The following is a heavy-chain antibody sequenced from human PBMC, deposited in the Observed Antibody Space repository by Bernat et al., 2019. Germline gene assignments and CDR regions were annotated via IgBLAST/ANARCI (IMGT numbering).Heavy chain of an antibody. V-gene: IGHV1-18*01. J-gene: IGHJ4*02. CDR1: GYTFTSYG. CDR2: ISAYNGNT. CDR3: ARVTVYDSSGYTAQY. Sequence: QVQLVQSGAAVKKPGASVKVSCKASGYTFTSYGISWVRQAPGQGLEWMGWISAYNGNTNYAQKLQGRVTMTTDTSTSTAYMELRSLRSDDTAVYYCARVTVYDSSGYTAQYWGQGTLVTVSS. D-gene: IGHD3-22*01.